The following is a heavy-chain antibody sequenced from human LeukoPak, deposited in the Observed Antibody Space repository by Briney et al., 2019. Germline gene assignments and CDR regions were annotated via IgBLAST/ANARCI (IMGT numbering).Heavy chain of an antibody. CDR2: INPNSGGT. CDR1: GYTFTGYY. Sequence: GASVKVSCKASGYTFTGYYMHWVRQAPGQGLEWMGWINPNSGGTNYAQKVQGRVTMTRDTSISTAYMELSRLRSDDTAVYYCARGHYYDSSYYFDYWGQGTLVTVSS. D-gene: IGHD3-22*01. V-gene: IGHV1-2*02. CDR3: ARGHYYDSSYYFDY. J-gene: IGHJ4*02.